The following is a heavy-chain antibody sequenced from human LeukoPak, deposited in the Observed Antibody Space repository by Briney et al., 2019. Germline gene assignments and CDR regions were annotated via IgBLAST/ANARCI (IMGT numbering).Heavy chain of an antibody. D-gene: IGHD3-10*01. V-gene: IGHV1-3*01. Sequence: ASVKVSCKASGYTYTSYAMHWVRQAPGQRLEGMGWINAGYGHTKYSQKFQGRVTITRDTSASTAYRELSSLRSEDTAVYYCARDRNVVRGVILSNWLDPWGQGTLGTVSS. CDR3: ARDRNVVRGVILSNWLDP. CDR2: INAGYGHT. J-gene: IGHJ5*02. CDR1: GYTYTSYA.